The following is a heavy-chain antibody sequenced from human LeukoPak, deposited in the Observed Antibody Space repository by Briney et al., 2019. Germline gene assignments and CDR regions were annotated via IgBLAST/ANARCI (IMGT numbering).Heavy chain of an antibody. V-gene: IGHV3-23*01. CDR3: AKDVWFGDTAGAFDI. Sequence: GGSLRLSCAASGFTFSSYAMSWVRQAPGKGLEWASAISGSGGSTYYADSVKGRFTISRDNSKNTLYLQMNSLRAEDTAVYYCAKDVWFGDTAGAFDIWGQGTMVTVSS. CDR1: GFTFSSYA. D-gene: IGHD3-10*01. CDR2: ISGSGGST. J-gene: IGHJ3*02.